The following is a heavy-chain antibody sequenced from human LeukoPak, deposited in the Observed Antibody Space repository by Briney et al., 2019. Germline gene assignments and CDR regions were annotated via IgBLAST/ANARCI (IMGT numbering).Heavy chain of an antibody. Sequence: GGSLRLSCAASGFTFSSYWMHWVRQVPGKGLVWISRISNDVISTISTSYADSVKGRFTISRDNAKNTLYLQMNSLIAEDTAVYYCARAVAGTRNAFDLWGQGTMVTVSS. CDR2: ISNDVISTIST. V-gene: IGHV3-74*01. CDR1: GFTFSSYW. D-gene: IGHD6-19*01. J-gene: IGHJ3*01. CDR3: ARAVAGTRNAFDL.